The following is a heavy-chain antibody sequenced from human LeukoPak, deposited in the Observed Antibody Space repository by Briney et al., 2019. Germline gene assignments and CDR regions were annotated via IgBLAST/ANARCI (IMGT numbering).Heavy chain of an antibody. Sequence: GGSLRLSCAASGFIFNNYGLVWVRQAPGKGLEWVSSISSSSSYIYYADSVKGRFTISRDNAKNSLYLQMNSLRAEDTAVYYCASGYYFDYWGQGTLVTVSS. CDR3: ASGYYFDY. CDR1: GFIFNNYG. J-gene: IGHJ4*02. CDR2: ISSSSSYI. V-gene: IGHV3-21*01.